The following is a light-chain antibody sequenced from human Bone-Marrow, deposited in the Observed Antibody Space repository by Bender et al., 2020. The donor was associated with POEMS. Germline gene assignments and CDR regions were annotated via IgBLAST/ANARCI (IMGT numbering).Light chain of an antibody. J-gene: IGLJ3*02. CDR1: SSDVGSYYL. V-gene: IGLV2-14*02. CDR3: SSSTTSRTWV. Sequence: QSALAQPASVSGSPGQSITISCTGTSSDVGSYYLVSWYQQYPGKAPKLMIYEVSNRPSGVSSRFSGSKSGDTASLTISGLQAEDEADYYCSSSTTSRTWVFGGGTKLTVL. CDR2: EVS.